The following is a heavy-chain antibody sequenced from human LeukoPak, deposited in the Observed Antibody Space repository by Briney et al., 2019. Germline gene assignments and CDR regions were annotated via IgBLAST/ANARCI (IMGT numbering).Heavy chain of an antibody. CDR3: ARDRTAMANAFDI. CDR2: IIPIFGTA. J-gene: IGHJ3*02. V-gene: IGHV1-69*06. Sequence: SVKVSCKASGGTFSSYAISWVRQAPGQGLEWMGGIIPIFGTANYAQKFQGRVTITADKSTSTAYMELSSLRSEDTAVYYCARDRTAMANAFDIWGQGTMVTVSS. CDR1: GGTFSSYA. D-gene: IGHD5-18*01.